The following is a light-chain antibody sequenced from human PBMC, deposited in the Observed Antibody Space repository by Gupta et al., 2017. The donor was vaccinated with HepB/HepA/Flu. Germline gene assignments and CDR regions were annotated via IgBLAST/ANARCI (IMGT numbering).Light chain of an antibody. Sequence: AIQITQSPSSLAASVGDRITITCWASQGIRNDIGWYQQKPGKAPKLLIYGASTLESGVPSRFSGSASGAEFILTISSLQPEDFATYYCLQDDNYPQTFGQGTKVEIK. V-gene: IGKV1-6*01. CDR1: QGIRND. CDR3: LQDDNYPQT. CDR2: GAS. J-gene: IGKJ1*01.